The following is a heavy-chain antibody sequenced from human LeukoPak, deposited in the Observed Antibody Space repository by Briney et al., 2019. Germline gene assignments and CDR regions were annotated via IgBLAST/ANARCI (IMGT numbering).Heavy chain of an antibody. J-gene: IGHJ4*02. V-gene: IGHV3-23*01. D-gene: IGHD1-1*01. Sequence: GGSLRLSCAASGFSFSSYAMTWVRQAPGKGLEWVSAMSGSGIDTYYADSVKGRFTISRDNSKNTLYLQVNSLRAEDTAVYYCARAATTEPGAWVAGYWGQGTLVTVSS. CDR1: GFSFSSYA. CDR3: ARAATTEPGAWVAGY. CDR2: MSGSGIDT.